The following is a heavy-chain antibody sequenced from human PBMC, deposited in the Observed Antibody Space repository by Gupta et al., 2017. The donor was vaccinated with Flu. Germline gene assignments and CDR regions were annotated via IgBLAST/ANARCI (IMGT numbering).Heavy chain of an antibody. V-gene: IGHV5-51*01. Sequence: EVQLVQSGAEVKKSGESLKISCKASGFSFTNYWIAWVRQMPGKGLEWMGVIYPDDSDTRYSPSVQGQVTISADNSITTAYLQWSSLKASDTAIYYCARSRTGNERYLDYWGQGTLVTVSS. J-gene: IGHJ4*02. CDR2: IYPDDSDT. D-gene: IGHD3-9*01. CDR1: GFSFTNYW. CDR3: ARSRTGNERYLDY.